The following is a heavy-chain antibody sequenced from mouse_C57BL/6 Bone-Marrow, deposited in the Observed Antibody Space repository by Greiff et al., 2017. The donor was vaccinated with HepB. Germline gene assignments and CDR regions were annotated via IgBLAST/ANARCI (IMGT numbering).Heavy chain of an antibody. V-gene: IGHV1-63*01. CDR3: ARGPYYFDY. CDR1: GYTFTNYW. Sequence: QVQLKESGAELVRPGTSVKMSCKASGYTFTNYWIGWAKQRPGHGLEWIGDIYPGGGYTNYNEKFKGKATLTADKSSSTAYMQFSSLTSEDSAIYYCARGPYYFDYWGQGTTLTVSS. J-gene: IGHJ2*01. CDR2: IYPGGGYT.